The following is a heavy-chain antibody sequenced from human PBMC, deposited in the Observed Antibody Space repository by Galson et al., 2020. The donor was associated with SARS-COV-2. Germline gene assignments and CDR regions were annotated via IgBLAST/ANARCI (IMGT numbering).Heavy chain of an antibody. Sequence: TGGSLRLSCAASGFTFSNYGMHWVRQAQGKGLEWEAVISYDGSNKYYADSVTGRFTIARDNSKNTLYLQMNSLKTEDTAVYYCAKAAAAGTEEVDYWGQGTLVTVSS. CDR3: AKAAAAGTEEVDY. CDR1: GFTFSNYG. V-gene: IGHV3-30*18. D-gene: IGHD6-13*01. CDR2: ISYDGSNK. J-gene: IGHJ4*02.